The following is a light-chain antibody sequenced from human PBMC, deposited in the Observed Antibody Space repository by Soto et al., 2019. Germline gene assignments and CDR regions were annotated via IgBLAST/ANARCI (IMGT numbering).Light chain of an antibody. CDR1: SSDVGGSNY. CDR3: SSYTGSSTYV. V-gene: IGLV2-14*01. Sequence: QSALTQPASVSGSPGQSITISCTGTSSDVGGSNYVSWYQQHPGKALKLMIYDVSNRPSGVSTRFSGSRSGNTASLTISGLQSEDEADYFCSSYTGSSTYVFGTGTKLPVL. CDR2: DVS. J-gene: IGLJ1*01.